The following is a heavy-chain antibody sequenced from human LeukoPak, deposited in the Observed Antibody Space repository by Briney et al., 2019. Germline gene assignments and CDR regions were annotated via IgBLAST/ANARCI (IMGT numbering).Heavy chain of an antibody. V-gene: IGHV1-2*06. CDR2: INPNSGGT. D-gene: IGHD2-21*02. CDR3: ARDPRMCRDCYSEPYGMDV. Sequence: ASVKVSCKASGYTFTGYYMHWVRQAPGQGLEWMGRINPNSGGTNYAQKFQGRVTMTRDTSISTAYMELSRLRSDDTAVYYCARDPRMCRDCYSEPYGMDVWGQGTTVTVSS. J-gene: IGHJ6*02. CDR1: GYTFTGYY.